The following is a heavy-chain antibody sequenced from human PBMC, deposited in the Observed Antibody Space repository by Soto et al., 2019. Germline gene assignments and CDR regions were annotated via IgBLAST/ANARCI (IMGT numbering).Heavy chain of an antibody. J-gene: IGHJ4*02. Sequence: SETLSLTCTVSGGSIYTYSWTWLRQPAGKGLEWIGHIYSSGSANYSPSLKSRVSMSVDTSKNQFSLKLNSVTAADTAVYYCAKWTGYEVRGVIVYFDYWGQGTLVTVSS. CDR3: AKWTGYEVRGVIVYFDY. V-gene: IGHV4-4*07. CDR1: GGSIYTYS. CDR2: IYSSGSA. D-gene: IGHD3-10*01.